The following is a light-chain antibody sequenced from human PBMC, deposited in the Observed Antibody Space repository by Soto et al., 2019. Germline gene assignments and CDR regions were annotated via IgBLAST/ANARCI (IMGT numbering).Light chain of an antibody. CDR1: SSDVGGYNS. V-gene: IGLV2-11*01. CDR2: DVN. CDR3: CSYAGSFTWV. Sequence: QSVLTQPRSVSGSPGQSVTISCTGASSDVGGYNSVSWYQQHPGKAPKLMIYDVNKRPSGVPDRFSGSKFASTASLTISGLQAEDEADYYCCSYAGSFTWVFGGGTKLTVL. J-gene: IGLJ3*02.